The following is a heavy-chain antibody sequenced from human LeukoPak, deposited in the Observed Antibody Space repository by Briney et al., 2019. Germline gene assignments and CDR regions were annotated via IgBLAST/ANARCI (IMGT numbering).Heavy chain of an antibody. CDR3: ARDSGDYAGDAFDI. CDR2: IYYSGST. CDR1: GGSISSGGYY. J-gene: IGHJ3*02. D-gene: IGHD4-17*01. Sequence: SETLSLTCTVSGGSISSGGYYWSWIRQPPGKGLEWIGYIYYSGSTNYNPSLKSRVTISVDTSKNQFSLKLSSVTAADTAVYYCARDSGDYAGDAFDIWGQGTMVTVSS. V-gene: IGHV4-61*08.